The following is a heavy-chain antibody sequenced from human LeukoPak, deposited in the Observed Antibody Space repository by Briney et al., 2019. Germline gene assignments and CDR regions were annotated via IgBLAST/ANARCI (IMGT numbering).Heavy chain of an antibody. CDR2: IVVGSGNT. CDR3: AAQAGIVGGNDAFDI. D-gene: IGHD1-26*01. V-gene: IGHV1-58*02. J-gene: IGHJ3*02. Sequence: SVKVSCKASGFTFTSSAMQWVRQARGQRLEWIGWIVVGSGNTNCAQKFQERVTITRDMSTSTAYMELSSLRSEDTAVYYCAAQAGIVGGNDAFDIWGQGTMVTVSS. CDR1: GFTFTSSA.